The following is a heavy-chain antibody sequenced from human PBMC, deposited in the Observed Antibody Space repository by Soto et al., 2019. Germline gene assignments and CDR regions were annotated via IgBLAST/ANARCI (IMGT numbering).Heavy chain of an antibody. CDR2: IYYSGST. Sequence: QVQLQESGPGLVKPSQTLSLTCTVSGGSISSGGYYWSWIRQHPGKGLEWIGYIYYSGSTYYNPSLKSRVTISVDTSKNQFSLKLSSVTAADTAVYYCARLTDSSSSWYLFAFDIWGQGTMVTVSS. CDR3: ARLTDSSSSWYLFAFDI. J-gene: IGHJ3*02. V-gene: IGHV4-31*03. D-gene: IGHD6-13*01. CDR1: GGSISSGGYY.